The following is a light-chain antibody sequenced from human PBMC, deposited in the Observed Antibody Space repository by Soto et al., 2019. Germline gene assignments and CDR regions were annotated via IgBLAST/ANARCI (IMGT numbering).Light chain of an antibody. CDR1: QVISGY. V-gene: IGKV1-9*01. J-gene: IGKJ2*01. Sequence: QLTQSPSSLSESMGDRVTISCRASQVISGYLAWYQQQPGKAPKLLIYAASTLHSGVPTRFSGSGSGTEFILTIGRLQPEDFATYYCQHLAGTFGQGTKLEMK. CDR3: QHLAGT. CDR2: AAS.